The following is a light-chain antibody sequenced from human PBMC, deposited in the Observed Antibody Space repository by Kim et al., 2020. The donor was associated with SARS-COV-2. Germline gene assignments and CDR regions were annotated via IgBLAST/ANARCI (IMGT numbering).Light chain of an antibody. CDR3: QQSSDWPPWT. CDR1: QSVSSN. J-gene: IGKJ1*01. CDR2: GAS. V-gene: IGKV3-15*01. Sequence: FPGDSATLSCRASQSVSSNLAWFQQKPGQAPRLLIYGASTRATGIPDRFSGSGSGTEFTLTISSLQSEDSAVYYCQQSSDWPPWTFGQGTKVDIK.